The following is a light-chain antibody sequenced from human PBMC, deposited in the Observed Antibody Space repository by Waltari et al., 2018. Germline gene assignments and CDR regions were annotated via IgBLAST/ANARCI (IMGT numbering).Light chain of an antibody. CDR1: GLRTFY. J-gene: IGLJ1*01. Sequence: SSEMTQEPAVSVALGQTVRITCQGGGLRTFYANWYQQKPGQAPLLFLYDEINRPSGIPGRFPGSRSGNTASLTISGAQAEDEADYYCNTRDISGDHLVFGSGTKVTVL. CDR3: NTRDISGDHLV. V-gene: IGLV3-19*01. CDR2: DEI.